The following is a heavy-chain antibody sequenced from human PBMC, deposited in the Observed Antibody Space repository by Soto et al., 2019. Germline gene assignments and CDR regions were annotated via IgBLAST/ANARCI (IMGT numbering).Heavy chain of an antibody. CDR3: AREYSSSWYGINWFDP. CDR1: GGSISSGGYY. V-gene: IGHV4-31*03. D-gene: IGHD6-13*01. J-gene: IGHJ5*02. CDR2: IYYSGST. Sequence: SETLSLTCTVSGGSISSGGYYWSWIRQHPGKGLEWIGYIYYSGSTYYNPSLKSRVTISVDTSKNTLYLQLSSLRAEDTAIYYCAREYSSSWYGINWFDPLGQGNLVTVS.